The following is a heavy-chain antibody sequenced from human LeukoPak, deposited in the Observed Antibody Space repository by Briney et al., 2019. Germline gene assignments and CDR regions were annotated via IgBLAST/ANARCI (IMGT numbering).Heavy chain of an antibody. D-gene: IGHD1-26*01. J-gene: IGHJ5*02. V-gene: IGHV4-61*01. CDR2: IYYSGST. CDR1: GGSVRSGSYY. CDR3: ARRGRYPNPWFDP. Sequence: SETLSLTCTVSGGSVRSGSYYWSWIRQPPGKGLEWIGYIYYSGSTNYNPSLKSRVTISVDTSKNQFSLKLSSVTAADTAVYYCARRGRYPNPWFDPWGQGTLVSVSS.